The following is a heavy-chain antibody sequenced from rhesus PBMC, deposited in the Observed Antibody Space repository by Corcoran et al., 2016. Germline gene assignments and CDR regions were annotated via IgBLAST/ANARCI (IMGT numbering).Heavy chain of an antibody. CDR3: ARFVPKKFDY. V-gene: IGHV4S7*01. CDR2: IYGSGGST. J-gene: IGHJ4*01. CDR1: VGSLSVRSY. Sequence: QVQLQESGPGLVQPSGTLSLTCAVSVGSLSVRSYLRWSRPPPGKGLEWIGYIYGSGGSTYYNPSLKSRVTISTDTSKNQFSLKLSSVTAADTAVYYCARFVPKKFDYWGQGVLVTVSS.